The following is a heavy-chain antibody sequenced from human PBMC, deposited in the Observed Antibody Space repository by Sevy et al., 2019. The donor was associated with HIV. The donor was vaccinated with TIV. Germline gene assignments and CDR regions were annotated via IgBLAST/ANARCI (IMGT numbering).Heavy chain of an antibody. Sequence: SETLSLTCTVFGGSISSDSYNWGWIRQPPGKGLEWIGSISYSGDTHYNPSVKSRLSMSVDTSKNQFSLNLASVTAADSAVYFCARHYGRSADFWGQGTLVTVSS. CDR2: ISYSGDT. J-gene: IGHJ4*02. D-gene: IGHD2-15*01. V-gene: IGHV4-39*01. CDR1: GGSISSDSYN. CDR3: ARHYGRSADF.